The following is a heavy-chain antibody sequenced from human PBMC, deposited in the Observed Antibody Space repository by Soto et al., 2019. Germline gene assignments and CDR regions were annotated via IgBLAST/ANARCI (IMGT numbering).Heavy chain of an antibody. CDR3: ARDWLLFHYGMDV. CDR2: IWYDGSNK. J-gene: IGHJ6*02. Sequence: QVQLVESGGGVVQPGRSLRLSCAASGFTFRSYGMHWVRQAPGKGLEWVAVIWYDGSNKYYADSVKGRFTISRDNSKNTLYLQMNSLRAEDTAVYYCARDWLLFHYGMDVWGQGTTVTVSS. CDR1: GFTFRSYG. V-gene: IGHV3-33*01. D-gene: IGHD3-9*01.